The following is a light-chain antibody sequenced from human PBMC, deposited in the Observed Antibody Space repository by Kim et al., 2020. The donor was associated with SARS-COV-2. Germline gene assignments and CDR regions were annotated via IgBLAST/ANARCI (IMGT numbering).Light chain of an antibody. CDR2: DVS. Sequence: GQSVTISCTGTSSDVGGYNYVSWYQQHPGKALKLMIYDVSKRPSGVPDCFSGSKSGNTASLTISGLQAEDEADYYCCSYAGSYTWVFGGGTQLTVL. CDR3: CSYAGSYTWV. V-gene: IGLV2-11*01. J-gene: IGLJ3*02. CDR1: SSDVGGYNY.